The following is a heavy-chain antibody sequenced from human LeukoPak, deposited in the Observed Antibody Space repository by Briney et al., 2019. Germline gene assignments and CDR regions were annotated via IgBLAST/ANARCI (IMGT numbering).Heavy chain of an antibody. J-gene: IGHJ5*02. V-gene: IGHV1-18*01. CDR3: ARVYDILTGYYKGPLWFDP. CDR1: GGTFSSYA. D-gene: IGHD3-9*01. CDR2: ISAYNGNT. Sequence: ASVKVSCKASGGTFSSYAISWVRQAPGQGLEWMGWISAYNGNTNYAQKLQGRVTMTTDTSTSTAYMELRSLRSDDTAVYYCARVYDILTGYYKGPLWFDPWGQGTLVTVSS.